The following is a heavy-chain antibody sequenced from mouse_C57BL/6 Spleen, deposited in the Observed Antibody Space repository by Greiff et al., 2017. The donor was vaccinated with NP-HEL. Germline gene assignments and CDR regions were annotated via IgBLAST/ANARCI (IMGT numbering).Heavy chain of an antibody. Sequence: QVQLQQPGAELVMPGASVKLSCKASGYTFTSYWMHWVKQRPGQGLEWIGEIDPSDSYTNYNQKFKGKSILTVDKSSSTAYMQLSSLTSEDSAVYYCARGYFDYWGQGTTLTVSS. CDR3: ARGYFDY. J-gene: IGHJ2*01. V-gene: IGHV1-69*01. CDR1: GYTFTSYW. CDR2: IDPSDSYT.